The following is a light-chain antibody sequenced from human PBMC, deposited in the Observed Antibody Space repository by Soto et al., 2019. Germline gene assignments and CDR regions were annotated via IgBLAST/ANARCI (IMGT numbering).Light chain of an antibody. J-gene: IGKJ1*01. CDR2: GAS. CDR3: QHYNTWPWT. Sequence: EIVLTQTPATLSLSPGERVTLSCRASQNIGDTYLAWYQQKPGQAPRLLIYGASTRATGSPARFSGSGSGTEFTLTISSLQSEDFAVYYCQHYNTWPWTFGQGTKVEIK. CDR1: QNIGDTY. V-gene: IGKV3-15*01.